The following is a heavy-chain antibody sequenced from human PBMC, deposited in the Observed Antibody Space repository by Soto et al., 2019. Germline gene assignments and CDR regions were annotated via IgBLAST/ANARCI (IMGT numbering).Heavy chain of an antibody. CDR1: GGSISSGDYY. V-gene: IGHV4-30-4*01. CDR3: ARVLSCSGGSCYRGSWFDP. D-gene: IGHD2-15*01. J-gene: IGHJ5*02. CDR2: IYYSGST. Sequence: QVQLQESGPGLVKPSQTLSLTCTVSGGSISSGDYYWSWIRQPPGKGLEWIGYIYYSGSTYYNPSLKSRVTISVDTSKNQFSLKLSSVTAADTAVYYCARVLSCSGGSCYRGSWFDPWGQGTLVTVSS.